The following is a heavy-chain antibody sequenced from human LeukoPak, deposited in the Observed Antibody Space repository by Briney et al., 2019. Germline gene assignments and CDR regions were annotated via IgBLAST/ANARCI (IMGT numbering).Heavy chain of an antibody. D-gene: IGHD4-11*01. V-gene: IGHV3-11*06. J-gene: IGHJ6*02. Sequence: GGSLRLSCAASGNYWMHWVRQAPGKGLEWVSYISSSSSYTNYADSVKGRFTISRDNAKNSLYLQMNSLRAEDTAVYYCARAPHYSNYGPYYYGMDVWGQGTTVTVSS. CDR1: GNYW. CDR2: ISSSSSYT. CDR3: ARAPHYSNYGPYYYGMDV.